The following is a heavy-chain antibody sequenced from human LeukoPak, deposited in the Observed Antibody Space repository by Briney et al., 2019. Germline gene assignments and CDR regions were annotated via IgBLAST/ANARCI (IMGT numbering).Heavy chain of an antibody. CDR3: ARFTVTLIFDY. Sequence: GGSLRLSCAASGFTFSSYSMTWVRQAPGKGLEWVSSISSSSSYIYYADSVKGRFTISRDNAKNSLYLQVNSLRAEDTAVYYCARFTVTLIFDYWGQGTLVTVSS. CDR2: ISSSSSYI. CDR1: GFTFSSYS. J-gene: IGHJ4*02. V-gene: IGHV3-21*01. D-gene: IGHD4-17*01.